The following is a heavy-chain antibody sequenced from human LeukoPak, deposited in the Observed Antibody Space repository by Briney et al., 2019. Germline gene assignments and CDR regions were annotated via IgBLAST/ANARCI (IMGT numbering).Heavy chain of an antibody. J-gene: IGHJ5*02. D-gene: IGHD5-24*01. CDR1: GFTFSNYW. CDR3: ARASDPWLQLT. CDR2: IKQDGTQK. V-gene: IGHV3-7*05. Sequence: PGGSLRLSCAASGFTFSNYWMSWVRQAPGKGLEWVADIKQDGTQKYYVDSVEGRFTISRDNAKNSLYLQMNSLRAEDTAVYYCARASDPWLQLTWGQGTLVTVSS.